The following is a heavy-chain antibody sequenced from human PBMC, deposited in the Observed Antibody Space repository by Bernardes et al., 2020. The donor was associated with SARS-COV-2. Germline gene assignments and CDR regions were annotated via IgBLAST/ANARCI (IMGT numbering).Heavy chain of an antibody. Sequence: SETLSLTCTVSGGSISSYYCNWIRQPPGKGLEWFWYIYYSGSTNYNPSLKSRVTISVDTSKNQFSLKLSSVTAADTAVYYCARDRGYNWNYYYYYGMDVWGQGTTVTVSS. CDR3: ARDRGYNWNYYYYYGMDV. CDR2: IYYSGST. J-gene: IGHJ6*02. D-gene: IGHD1-20*01. CDR1: GGSISSYY. V-gene: IGHV4-59*01.